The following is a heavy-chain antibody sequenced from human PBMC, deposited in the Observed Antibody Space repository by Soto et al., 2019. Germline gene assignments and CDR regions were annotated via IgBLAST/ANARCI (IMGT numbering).Heavy chain of an antibody. CDR1: GFTFSIFT. D-gene: IGHD1-26*01. J-gene: IGHJ4*02. CDR2: ISHDGNTR. Sequence: QVQLVESGGGVVQPGRSLRLSCAGSGFTFSIFTLHWVRQAPGKGLEWVAVISHDGNTRKYADSLKHRFTISRDNSKNTLYLQMNSLRSEDTALYYCARAQRFDTTSYPSVYWGQGTLVTVSS. V-gene: IGHV3-30-3*01. CDR3: ARAQRFDTTSYPSVY.